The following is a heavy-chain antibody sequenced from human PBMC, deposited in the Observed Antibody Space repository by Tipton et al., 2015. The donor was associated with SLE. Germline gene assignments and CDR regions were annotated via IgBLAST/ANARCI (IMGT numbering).Heavy chain of an antibody. CDR2: IYYSGST. J-gene: IGHJ4*02. D-gene: IGHD2-15*01. CDR3: ARGDGGSCFDY. Sequence: LRLSCTVSGGSISSSSYYWGWIRQPPGKGLEWIGSIYYSGSTYYNPSLKSRVTISVDTSKNQFSLKLSSVTAADTAVYYCARGDGGSCFDYWGQGTLVTVSS. V-gene: IGHV4-39*01. CDR1: GGSISSSSYY.